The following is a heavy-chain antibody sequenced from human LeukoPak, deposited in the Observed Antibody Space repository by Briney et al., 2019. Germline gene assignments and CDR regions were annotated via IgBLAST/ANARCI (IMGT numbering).Heavy chain of an antibody. CDR2: INTNTGNP. CDR1: GYIFTDYV. J-gene: IGHJ5*02. Sequence: ASVTVSCKASGYIFTDYVMNWVRQAPGQGLEWMGWINTNTGNPTYAQGFTGRFVFSLDTSVSTAYLQISSLKAEDTAVYHCARGGQSLVPWGQGTLVTVSS. CDR3: ARGGQSLVP. D-gene: IGHD6-19*01. V-gene: IGHV7-4-1*02.